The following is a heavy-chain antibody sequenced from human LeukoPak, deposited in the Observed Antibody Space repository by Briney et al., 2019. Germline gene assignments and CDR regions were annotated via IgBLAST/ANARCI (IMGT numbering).Heavy chain of an antibody. J-gene: IGHJ4*02. CDR1: GFTFSTYW. CDR3: ARERHGDYSIDY. Sequence: QPGGSLRLSCAASGFTFSTYWMHWVRQAPRKGLVWVSRVNTDGTSTTYGDSVQGRFTISRDNAKNTLYLQMKSLRAEDTAVYYCARERHGDYSIDYWGQGTLVTVSP. V-gene: IGHV3-74*01. D-gene: IGHD4-17*01. CDR2: VNTDGTST.